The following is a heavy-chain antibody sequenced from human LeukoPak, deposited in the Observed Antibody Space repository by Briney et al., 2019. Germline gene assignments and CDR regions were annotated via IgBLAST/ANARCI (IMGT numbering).Heavy chain of an antibody. D-gene: IGHD3-9*01. V-gene: IGHV3-30*18. CDR1: GFTFSSYG. J-gene: IGHJ4*02. CDR2: ISYDGSNK. Sequence: GRSLRLSCAASGFTFSSYGMHWVRQAPGKGLEWVAVISYDGSNKYYADSVKGRFTISRDNSKNTLYLQMNSLRAEDTAVYHCAKDHLDYDILTGLDYWGQGTLVTVSS. CDR3: AKDHLDYDILTGLDY.